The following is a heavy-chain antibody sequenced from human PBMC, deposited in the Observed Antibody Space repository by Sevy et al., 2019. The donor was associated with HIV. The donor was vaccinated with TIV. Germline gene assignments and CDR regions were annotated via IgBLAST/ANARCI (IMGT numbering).Heavy chain of an antibody. CDR3: ARNYDFWSGSGTDNWFDP. J-gene: IGHJ5*02. V-gene: IGHV4-59*12. CDR1: GGSISSYY. D-gene: IGHD3-3*01. Sequence: SETLSLTCTVSGGSISSYYWSWIRQPPGKGLEWIGYIYYSGSTNYNPSLKSRVTISVDTSKNQFSLKLSSVTAAGTAVYYCARNYDFWSGSGTDNWFDPWGQGTLVTVSS. CDR2: IYYSGST.